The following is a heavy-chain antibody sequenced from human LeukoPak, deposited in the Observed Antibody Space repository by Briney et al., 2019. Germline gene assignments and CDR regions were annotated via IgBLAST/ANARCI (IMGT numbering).Heavy chain of an antibody. V-gene: IGHV3-7*01. CDR1: GFTFSSYW. CDR3: VRAKGDPRRFDP. CDR2: IKQDGSEK. D-gene: IGHD2-21*02. J-gene: IGHJ5*02. Sequence: GGALRLSCAASGFTFSSYWMSWVRQAPGKGLEGVANIKQDGSEKYYVDSVKGRFTISRDNAKNSLYLQMNSLRAEDTAVYYCVRAKGDPRRFDPWGQGTLVTVSS.